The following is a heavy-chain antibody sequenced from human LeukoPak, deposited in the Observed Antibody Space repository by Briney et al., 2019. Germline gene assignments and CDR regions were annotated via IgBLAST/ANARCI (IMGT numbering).Heavy chain of an antibody. V-gene: IGHV3-9*01. CDR1: GFTFDDYA. J-gene: IGHJ4*02. CDR3: ARDQRSYYDTSGYYADY. Sequence: PGRSLRLSCAASGFTFDDYAMHWVRQAPGKGLEWVSGISWNSGSIGYADSVKGRFTISRDNAKNSLYLQMNSLRAEDTALYYCARDQRSYYDTSGYYADYWGQGTLVTVSS. D-gene: IGHD3-22*01. CDR2: ISWNSGSI.